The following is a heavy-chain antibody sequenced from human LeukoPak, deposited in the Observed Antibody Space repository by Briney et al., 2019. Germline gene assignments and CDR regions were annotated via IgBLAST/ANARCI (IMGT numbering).Heavy chain of an antibody. V-gene: IGHV3-21*01. CDR1: GFTFSSFS. Sequence: GRSLRLSCGASGFTFSSFSMNWVRQAPGKGLEWVSSITPTSSYIYYADSVRGRFTISRDNAKNSLFLQMDSLSAEDTAVYYCVRLRRSSATGGYYYYYDYWGQGILVTVSS. D-gene: IGHD3-22*01. J-gene: IGHJ4*02. CDR3: VRLRRSSATGGYYYYYDY. CDR2: ITPTSSYI.